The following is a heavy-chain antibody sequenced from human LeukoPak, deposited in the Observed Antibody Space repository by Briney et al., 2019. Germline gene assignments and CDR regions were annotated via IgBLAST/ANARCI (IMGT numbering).Heavy chain of an antibody. CDR1: GGSFSGYY. V-gene: IGHV4-34*01. Sequence: SETLSLTCAVYGGSFSGYYWSWIRQPPGKGLEWIGEINHSGSTNCNPSLKSRVIISVDTSKHHFSLKLSSVTAADTAVYYCARALSIAGRSWYFDLWGRGTLVTVSS. CDR3: ARALSIAGRSWYFDL. CDR2: INHSGST. J-gene: IGHJ2*01. D-gene: IGHD6-6*01.